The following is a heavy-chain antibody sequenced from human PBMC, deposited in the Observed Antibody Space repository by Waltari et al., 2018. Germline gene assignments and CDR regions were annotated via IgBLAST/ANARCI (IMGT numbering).Heavy chain of an antibody. Sequence: EVGVVESGGGLMQPGGTLRTYSAASRCTTSDNVMSWVRKAPGKGLEWVSISYTVGTTYFAESVKGRFTISRDNSRNTVYLQMNSLRVEDTAVYFCARVAGTALHRYYHYYMDLWGKGTTVTFSS. CDR1: RCTTSDNV. D-gene: IGHD2-15*01. V-gene: IGHV3-53*01. J-gene: IGHJ6*03. CDR2: SYTVGTT. CDR3: ARVAGTALHRYYHYYMDL.